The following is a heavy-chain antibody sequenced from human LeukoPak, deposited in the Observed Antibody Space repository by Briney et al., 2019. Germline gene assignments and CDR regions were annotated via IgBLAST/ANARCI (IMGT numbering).Heavy chain of an antibody. J-gene: IGHJ4*02. CDR1: GFTFYSYA. V-gene: IGHV3-23*01. CDR3: AKDTPEVGASIDY. CDR2: FSGSGGSI. Sequence: GGSLRVSCAASGFTFYSYAMHWVRQTPGKGLEWVSTFSGSGGSIYYADSVKGRFTISRDNSKNTLYLQMNSLRAEDTAVYYCAKDTPEVGASIDYWGQGTLVTVSS. D-gene: IGHD1-26*01.